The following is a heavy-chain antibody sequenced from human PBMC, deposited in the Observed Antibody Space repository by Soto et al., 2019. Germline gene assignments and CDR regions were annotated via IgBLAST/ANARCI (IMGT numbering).Heavy chain of an antibody. CDR2: ISSSSTNT. J-gene: IGHJ4*02. CDR1: DFVFSNYS. Sequence: GGSLRLSCAGSDFVFSNYSMNWVRQAPGRGLEWVSYISSSSTNTYYAASVRGRFTISRDNAKNSLFLRMISLKDEDTAVYFCTRGTKGGSPPLWGRGTLVTVSS. V-gene: IGHV3-48*02. D-gene: IGHD1-7*01. CDR3: TRGTKGGSPPL.